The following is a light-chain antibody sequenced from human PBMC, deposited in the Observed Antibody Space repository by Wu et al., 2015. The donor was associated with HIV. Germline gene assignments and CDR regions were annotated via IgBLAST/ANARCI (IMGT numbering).Light chain of an antibody. CDR1: QGINNY. Sequence: SVGDRVTITCRASQGINNYLAWYQQKPGKVPSLLIYDASILQSGVPSRLSGGGSGTEFTLTIDSLQPEDVATYYCQKYNGAPWTFGQGTKVEI. CDR3: QKYNGAPWT. V-gene: IGKV1-27*01. CDR2: DAS. J-gene: IGKJ1*01.